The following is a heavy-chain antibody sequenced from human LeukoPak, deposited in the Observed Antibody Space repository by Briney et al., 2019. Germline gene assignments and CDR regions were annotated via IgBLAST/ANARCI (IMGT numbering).Heavy chain of an antibody. CDR3: ARLITGTTTAFDI. CDR1: GGSISGYY. J-gene: IGHJ3*02. CDR2: VYTSGST. D-gene: IGHD1-7*01. V-gene: IGHV4-4*07. Sequence: SGTLSLTCSVSGGSISGYYWTWIRQPAGKGLEWIGRVYTSGSTHYNPSLKTRLTMSVDTSKNQFSLKLSSVTAADTAVYYCARLITGTTTAFDIWGQGTMVTVSS.